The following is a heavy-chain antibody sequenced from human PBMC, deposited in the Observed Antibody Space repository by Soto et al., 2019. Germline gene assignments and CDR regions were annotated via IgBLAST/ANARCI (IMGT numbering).Heavy chain of an antibody. CDR1: GGSITSYN. D-gene: IGHD2-21*01. V-gene: IGHV4-59*01. J-gene: IGHJ5*02. CDR2: VYNSGST. Sequence: SETLSLTCTVSGGSITSYNWNWLRQPPGKALEWIGYVYNSGSTNYNPSLKSRVTISVDTSKNQFSLKVNSVTAADTAVYYCARRVVVAVTGSLDNWLDPWGQGILVTVSS. CDR3: ARRVVVAVTGSLDNWLDP.